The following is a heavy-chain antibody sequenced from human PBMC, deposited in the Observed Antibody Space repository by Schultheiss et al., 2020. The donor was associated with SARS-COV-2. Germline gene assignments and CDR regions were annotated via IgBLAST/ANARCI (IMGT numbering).Heavy chain of an antibody. Sequence: SETLSLTCAVSGYSISSGYYWGWIRQPPGKGLEWIGSIYHSGSTYYNPSLKSRVTISVDTSKNQFSLKLSSVTAADTAVYYCARVAYYYDSSGYYDNWFDPWVQGTLVTVSS. CDR2: IYHSGST. V-gene: IGHV4-38-2*01. J-gene: IGHJ5*02. CDR3: ARVAYYYDSSGYYDNWFDP. D-gene: IGHD3-22*01. CDR1: GYSISSGYY.